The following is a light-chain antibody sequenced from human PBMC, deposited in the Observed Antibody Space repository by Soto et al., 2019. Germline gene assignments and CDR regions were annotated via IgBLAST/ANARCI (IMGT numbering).Light chain of an antibody. CDR2: GAS. CDR3: QQYRDWPPLT. V-gene: IGKV3D-15*01. Sequence: EIIMTQSPATLSVSPGERATLSCRASQSINRNLAWYQQKPGQAPRLLFYGASSRATGVPDRFSVSGSGTDFTLTISRLEPEDFAVYYCQQYRDWPPLTFGGGTKVDIK. J-gene: IGKJ4*01. CDR1: QSINRN.